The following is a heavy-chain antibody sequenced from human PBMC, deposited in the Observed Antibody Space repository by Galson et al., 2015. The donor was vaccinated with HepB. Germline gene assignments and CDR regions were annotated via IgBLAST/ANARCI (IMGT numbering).Heavy chain of an antibody. CDR1: GYTFTGYY. Sequence: SVKVSCKASGYTFTGYYMHWVRQAPGQGLEWMGWINPNSGGTNYAQKFQGRVTMTRDTSISTAYMELSRLRSDDTAVYYCARLYPNWRRDYYYYYYMDVWGKGTTVTVSS. V-gene: IGHV1-2*02. J-gene: IGHJ6*03. CDR3: ARLYPNWRRDYYYYYYMDV. CDR2: INPNSGGT. D-gene: IGHD1-20*01.